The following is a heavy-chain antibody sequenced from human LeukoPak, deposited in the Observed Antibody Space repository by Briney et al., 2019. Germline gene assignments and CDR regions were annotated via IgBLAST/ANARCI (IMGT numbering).Heavy chain of an antibody. CDR1: GASMSTHY. J-gene: IGHJ4*02. Sequence: SGTLSLTCTVSGASMSTHYWSWLRQPPGKGLEWIGYLLDSWRTKDDPSLQSRVTLSADTSKNQFSLRLTSVTAADTAVYYCATIRRGSIYGYFDFWGQGILVTVSS. CDR2: LLDSWRT. D-gene: IGHD5-18*01. V-gene: IGHV4-59*11. CDR3: ATIRRGSIYGYFDF.